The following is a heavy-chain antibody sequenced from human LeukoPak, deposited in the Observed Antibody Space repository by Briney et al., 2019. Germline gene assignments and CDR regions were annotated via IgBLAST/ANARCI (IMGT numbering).Heavy chain of an antibody. Sequence: GGSLRLSCAVSGFTFSNYEMNWVRQAPGKGLEWVAYISSSARTIYYTDSVKGRFTISRDNAKNSLYLQMNSLIAEDTAIYYCVRDFDYWGQGTQVTVSS. J-gene: IGHJ4*02. CDR3: VRDFDY. CDR2: ISSSARTI. CDR1: GFTFSNYE. V-gene: IGHV3-48*03.